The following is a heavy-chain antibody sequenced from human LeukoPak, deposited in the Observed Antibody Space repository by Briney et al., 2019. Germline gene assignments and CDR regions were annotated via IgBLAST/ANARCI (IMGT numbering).Heavy chain of an antibody. V-gene: IGHV3-33*01. Sequence: GGSLRLSCAASGFTFGQHAMHWVRQAPGTGLEWVAAIWYDGSNNYYADSVKGRFTISRDNAKNSLYLQMNSLRAEDTAVYYCARAYCGGDCYSRRVWYFDLWGRGTLVTVSS. CDR1: GFTFGQHA. CDR2: IWYDGSNN. D-gene: IGHD2-21*02. CDR3: ARAYCGGDCYSRRVWYFDL. J-gene: IGHJ2*01.